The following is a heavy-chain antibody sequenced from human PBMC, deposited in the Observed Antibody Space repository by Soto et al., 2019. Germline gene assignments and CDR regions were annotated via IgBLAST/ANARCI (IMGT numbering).Heavy chain of an antibody. V-gene: IGHV3-23*01. CDR3: GKERRGSGWSVCNF. D-gene: IGHD6-19*01. Sequence: XGALRVSCTASGFPFSHYAMNWVRQGPGTRLEWVADISGSGDSARYADSVRGRFTISRDNSRDTLYLQMNSLRVDDTAVYYCGKERRGSGWSVCNFWGQGALVTVSS. CDR1: GFPFSHYA. J-gene: IGHJ4*02. CDR2: ISGSGDSA.